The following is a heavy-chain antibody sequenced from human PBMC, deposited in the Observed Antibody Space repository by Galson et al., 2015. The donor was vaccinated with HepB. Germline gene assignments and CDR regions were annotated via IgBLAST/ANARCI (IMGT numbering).Heavy chain of an antibody. Sequence: QSGAEVKQPGEFLRISCKGSEYNFASYWISWVRQMPGKGLEWMAMIDPKNSYTHYSPSFQGHVTLSVDKSITTAYLQLSSLKASDTAIYYCARHGDFLNWFDPWGQGTLVTVSS. J-gene: IGHJ5*02. CDR3: ARHGDFLNWFDP. CDR1: EYNFASYW. V-gene: IGHV5-10-1*01. CDR2: IDPKNSYT. D-gene: IGHD3-10*01.